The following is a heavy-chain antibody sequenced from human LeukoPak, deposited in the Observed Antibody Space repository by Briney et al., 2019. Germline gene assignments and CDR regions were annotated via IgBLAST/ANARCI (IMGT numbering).Heavy chain of an antibody. Sequence: GGSLRLSCAASGFTFSSYGMHWVRQAPGKGLEWVAVISFDGSDKYYADSVKGRFTISTDISKNKLYLEMNSLRADDTAMYYCARAQLEYCSTTSCYVFDSWGQGTLVTVSS. D-gene: IGHD2-2*01. V-gene: IGHV3-30*19. CDR2: ISFDGSDK. CDR3: ARAQLEYCSTTSCYVFDS. J-gene: IGHJ4*02. CDR1: GFTFSSYG.